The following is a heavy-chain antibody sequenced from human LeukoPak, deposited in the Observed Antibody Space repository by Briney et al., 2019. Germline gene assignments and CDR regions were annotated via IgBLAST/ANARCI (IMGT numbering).Heavy chain of an antibody. CDR3: ARVNSGYDIDY. CDR2: INHSGST. V-gene: IGHV4-34*01. J-gene: IGHJ4*02. D-gene: IGHD5-12*01. CDR1: GGSFSGYY. Sequence: PSETLSLTCAVYGGSFSGYYWSWIRQPPGKGLEWIGEINHSGSTNYNPSLKSRVTISVDRSKNQFSLKLSSVTAADTAVYYCARVNSGYDIDYWGQGTLVTVSS.